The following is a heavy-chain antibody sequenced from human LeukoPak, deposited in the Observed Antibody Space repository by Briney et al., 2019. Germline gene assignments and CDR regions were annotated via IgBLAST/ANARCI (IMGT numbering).Heavy chain of an antibody. D-gene: IGHD3-10*01. CDR2: IKSKSEGGTT. CDR3: TTEFKELGSFFYFYYMDV. V-gene: IGHV3-15*01. CDR1: GFTFSNAG. J-gene: IGHJ6*03. Sequence: GGSLSLSCTASGFTFSNAGMNWVRQAPGKGLEWVGRIKSKSEGGTTDYAAPAKGRFTISRDDSKNALFLQMDSLKSDDTAIYYCTTEFKELGSFFYFYYMDVWGTGTTVTISS.